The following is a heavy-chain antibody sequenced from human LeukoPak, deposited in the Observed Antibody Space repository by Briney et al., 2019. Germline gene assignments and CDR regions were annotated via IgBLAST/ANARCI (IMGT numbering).Heavy chain of an antibody. D-gene: IGHD3-22*01. CDR2: ISGGGGST. J-gene: IGHJ3*02. Sequence: PGGSLRLSCAASGFTFDDYAMHWVRQAPGKGLEWVSLISGGGGSTYYADSVKGRFTISRDNSKNSLYLQMNSLRTEDTALYYCAKDYDSSGYPNAFDIWGQGTMVTVSS. CDR3: AKDYDSSGYPNAFDI. V-gene: IGHV3-43*02. CDR1: GFTFDDYA.